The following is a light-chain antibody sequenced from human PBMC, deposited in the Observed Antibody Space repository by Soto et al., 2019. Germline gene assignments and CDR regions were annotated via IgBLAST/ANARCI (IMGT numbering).Light chain of an antibody. CDR1: SSNIGNNY. J-gene: IGLJ1*01. CDR2: DNN. Sequence: QAVVTQPPSVSAAPGQKVTISCSGSSSNIGNNYVSWYQQLPGTAPKLLIYDNNKRPSGIPDRFSGSKSGTSATLGITGLQTGDEADYYCGTWDSSLSAWFVFGTGTKLTVL. CDR3: GTWDSSLSAWFV. V-gene: IGLV1-51*01.